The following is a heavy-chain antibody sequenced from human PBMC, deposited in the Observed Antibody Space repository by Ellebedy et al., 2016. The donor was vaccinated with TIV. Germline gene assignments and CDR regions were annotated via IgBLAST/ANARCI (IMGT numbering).Heavy chain of an antibody. V-gene: IGHV3-21*01. CDR2: ISSSSSYI. CDR1: GFTFNSYS. CDR3: ARVEPFYCSSTSCKNLGSDY. J-gene: IGHJ4*02. D-gene: IGHD2-2*01. Sequence: GESLKISXAASGFTFNSYSMNWVRKAPGKGLEWVSSISSSSSYIYYADSVKGRFTISRDNAKNSLYLQMNSLRAEDTAVYYCARVEPFYCSSTSCKNLGSDYWGQGTLVTVSS.